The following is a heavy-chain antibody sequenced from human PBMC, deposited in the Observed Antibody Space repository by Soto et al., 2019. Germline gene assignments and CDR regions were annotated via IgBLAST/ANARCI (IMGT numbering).Heavy chain of an antibody. Sequence: GGSLRLSCSASGFTFSSYAMHWVRQAPGKGLEYVSAISSNGGSTYHADSVKGRFTISRDNSKNTLYLQMSSLRAEDTAVYYCVKDGDIYTAGRRTPIYFDYWGQGTLVTVSS. V-gene: IGHV3-64D*06. CDR1: GFTFSSYA. CDR2: ISSNGGST. CDR3: VKDGDIYTAGRRTPIYFDY. D-gene: IGHD5-12*01. J-gene: IGHJ4*02.